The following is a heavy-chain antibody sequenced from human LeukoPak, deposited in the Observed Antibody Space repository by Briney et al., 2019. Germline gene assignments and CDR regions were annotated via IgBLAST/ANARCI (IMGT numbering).Heavy chain of an antibody. V-gene: IGHV4-38-2*02. CDR2: IYHSGST. CDR1: GGSISSYY. J-gene: IGHJ4*02. D-gene: IGHD3-22*01. CDR3: ATPYHYDSSGYFDY. Sequence: SETLSLTCTVSGGSISSYYWGWIRQPPGKGLEWIGSIYHSGSTYYNPSLKSRVTISVDTSKNQFSLKLSSVTAADTAVYYCATPYHYDSSGYFDYWGQGTLVTVSS.